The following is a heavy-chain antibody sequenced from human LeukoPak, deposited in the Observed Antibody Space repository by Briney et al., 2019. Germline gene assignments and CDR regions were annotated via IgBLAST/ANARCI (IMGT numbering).Heavy chain of an antibody. V-gene: IGHV1-46*01. J-gene: IGHJ6*02. CDR2: INPSGGST. Sequence: ASVKVSCKASGYTFTSYYMHWVRQAPGQGLEWMGIINPSGGSTSYAQKFQGRVTMTTDTSTSTAYMELRSLRSDDTAVYYCARTPFIVVVVPAALAYYYGMDVWGQGTTVTVSS. CDR1: GYTFTSYY. D-gene: IGHD2-2*01. CDR3: ARTPFIVVVVPAALAYYYGMDV.